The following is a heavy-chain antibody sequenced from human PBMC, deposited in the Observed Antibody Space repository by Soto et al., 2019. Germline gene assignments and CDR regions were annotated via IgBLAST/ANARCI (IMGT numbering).Heavy chain of an antibody. V-gene: IGHV1-8*01. CDR3: ARERSNGVEV. CDR2: MNPNSGNT. Sequence: QVQLVQSGAEVKKPGASVKVSCKASGYTFTSYDINWVRQATGQGLEWMGWMNPNSGNTGYAQKFQGRDTMTRNTPTSKVNMELSSLSSMYIAVVYCARERSNGVEVWGRGTLVTVSS. D-gene: IGHD3-10*01. CDR1: GYTFTSYD. J-gene: IGHJ2*01.